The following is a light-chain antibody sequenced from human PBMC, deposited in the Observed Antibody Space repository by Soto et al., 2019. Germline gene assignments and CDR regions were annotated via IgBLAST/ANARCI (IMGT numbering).Light chain of an antibody. Sequence: DIQRTQSPSTLSASVGDRVTITCRARQSISSWLAWYQQKPGKAPKLLIYDASSLESGVPSRFSGSGSGTEFTLTISSLQPDDFATYYCQQYNSYSFGPGTKVDIK. CDR3: QQYNSYS. CDR1: QSISSW. J-gene: IGKJ3*01. V-gene: IGKV1-5*01. CDR2: DAS.